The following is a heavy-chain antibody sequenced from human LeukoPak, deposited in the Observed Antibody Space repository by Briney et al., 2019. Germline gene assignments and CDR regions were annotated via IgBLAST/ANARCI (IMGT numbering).Heavy chain of an antibody. CDR1: GYTFTTYD. J-gene: IGHJ5*02. D-gene: IGHD2-15*01. CDR2: MNPNSGNT. Sequence: ASVKVSCKASGYTFTTYDINWVRQATGQGLEWMGWMNPNSGNTGYAQKFQGRVTMTRNTSISTAYMELSSLRSEDTAVYYCARRYCSGGSCYFWGVYPSPNWFDPWGQGTLVTVSS. V-gene: IGHV1-8*01. CDR3: ARRYCSGGSCYFWGVYPSPNWFDP.